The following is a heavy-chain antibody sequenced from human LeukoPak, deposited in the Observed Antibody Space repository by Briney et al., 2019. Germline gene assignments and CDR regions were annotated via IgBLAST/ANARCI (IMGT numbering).Heavy chain of an antibody. Sequence: SETLSLTCTVSGGSISSSSYYWGWIRQPPGKGLEWIGSIYYSGSTHYNPSLKSRVTISVDTSKNQFSLKLSSVTAADTAVYYCARGLWFGDENPPYFDYWGQGTLVTVSS. J-gene: IGHJ4*02. CDR2: IYYSGST. D-gene: IGHD3-10*01. CDR1: GGSISSSSYY. V-gene: IGHV4-39*01. CDR3: ARGLWFGDENPPYFDY.